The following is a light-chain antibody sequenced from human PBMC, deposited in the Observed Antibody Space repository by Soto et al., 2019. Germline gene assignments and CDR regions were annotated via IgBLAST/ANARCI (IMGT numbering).Light chain of an antibody. Sequence: DIQMTQSPSSLSASVGDRVTFTCQASHDIGTYLNWYQQKPGKAPKLLIYDASNLEIGVPSRFSGSGAGADFTFTISSLQPEDIATYYCQQYDNPPYSFGQGTKLEIK. J-gene: IGKJ2*01. CDR1: HDIGTY. CDR2: DAS. V-gene: IGKV1-33*01. CDR3: QQYDNPPYS.